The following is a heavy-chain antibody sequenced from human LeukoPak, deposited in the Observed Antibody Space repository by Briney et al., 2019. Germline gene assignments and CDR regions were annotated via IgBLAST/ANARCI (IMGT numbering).Heavy chain of an antibody. Sequence: ASVKVSCKASGGTFSSYAISWVRQAPGRGLEWMGRIIPIFGIANYAQKFQGRVTITADKSTSTAYMELSSLRSEDTAVYYCARSVTTANWFDPWGQGTLVTVSS. CDR3: ARSVTTANWFDP. CDR2: IIPIFGIA. J-gene: IGHJ5*02. D-gene: IGHD4-11*01. CDR1: GGTFSSYA. V-gene: IGHV1-69*04.